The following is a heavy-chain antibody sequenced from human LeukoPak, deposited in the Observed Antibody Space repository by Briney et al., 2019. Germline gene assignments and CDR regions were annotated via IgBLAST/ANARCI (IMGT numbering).Heavy chain of an antibody. CDR1: GGSISSSSYY. J-gene: IGHJ4*02. D-gene: IGHD3-22*01. Sequence: PSETLSLTCTVSGGSISSSSYYWSWIRQPAGKGLEWIGRIYTSGSTNYNPSLKSRVTMSVDTSKNQFSLKLSSVTAADTAVYYCARGRLATYYYDSSGYYSIDYWGQGTLVTVSS. CDR3: ARGRLATYYYDSSGYYSIDY. CDR2: IYTSGST. V-gene: IGHV4-61*02.